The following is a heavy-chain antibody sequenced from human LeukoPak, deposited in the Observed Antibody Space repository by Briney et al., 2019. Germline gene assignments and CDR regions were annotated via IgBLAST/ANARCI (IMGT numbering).Heavy chain of an antibody. J-gene: IGHJ5*02. CDR1: GFTFSGSA. Sequence: GGSLRLSCSASGFTFSGSAMHWVRQAPGKGPEFVSGISANGDNTYYGNSVKVRFTISRDNSKNTVHLQMSSLSPEDTAVYYCVRDLTWGQGTLVIVSS. CDR3: VRDLT. V-gene: IGHV3-64D*06. CDR2: ISANGDNT.